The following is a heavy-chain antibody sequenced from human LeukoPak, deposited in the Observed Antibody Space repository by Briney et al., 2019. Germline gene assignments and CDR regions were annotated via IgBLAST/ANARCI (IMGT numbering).Heavy chain of an antibody. CDR3: ARFGVEDV. V-gene: IGHV1-69*04. Sequence: SVKVSSKASGGTFSSYAIRWVRQAPGQGLEGMGRIIPILGIANYAQKFQGRVTITADKPTSTAYMELSSLRSEDTAVYYCARFGVEDVWGRGTLVTVSS. D-gene: IGHD3-10*01. CDR1: GGTFSSYA. J-gene: IGHJ4*02. CDR2: IIPILGIA.